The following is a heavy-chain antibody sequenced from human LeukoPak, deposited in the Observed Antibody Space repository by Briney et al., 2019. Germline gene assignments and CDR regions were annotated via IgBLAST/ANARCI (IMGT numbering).Heavy chain of an antibody. J-gene: IGHJ4*02. CDR2: INPSGGST. D-gene: IGHD6-13*01. CDR1: GYTFTSYY. V-gene: IGHV1-46*01. CDR3: ARLPAIAAAGFPFDY. Sequence: GASVKVSCKASGYTFTSYYMHWVRQAPGQGLEWMGIINPSGGSTSYTQKFQGRVTMTRDTSANTVYMELSSLRSEDTAVYYCARLPAIAAAGFPFDYWGQGTLVTVSS.